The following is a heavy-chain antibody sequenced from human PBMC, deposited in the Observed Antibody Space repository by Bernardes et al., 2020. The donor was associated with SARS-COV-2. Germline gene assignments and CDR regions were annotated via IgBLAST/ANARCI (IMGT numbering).Heavy chain of an antibody. CDR3: AKLRSVLWIHPYYNAMDA. Sequence: SLRLSCEASGFTFNNFGMHWVRQAPGKGLEWVAVISYEGSIQHYADSVKGRFTISRDSSKHTVYLQMNTLRPEDTAVYYCAKLRSVLWIHPYYNAMDAWGQGTTVTVAS. D-gene: IGHD2-2*01. V-gene: IGHV3-30*18. J-gene: IGHJ6*02. CDR1: GFTFNNFG. CDR2: ISYEGSIQ.